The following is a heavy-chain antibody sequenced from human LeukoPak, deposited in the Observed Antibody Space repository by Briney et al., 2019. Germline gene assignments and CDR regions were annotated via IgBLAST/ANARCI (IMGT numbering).Heavy chain of an antibody. CDR3: ARDVDSFDY. V-gene: IGHV7-4-1*02. CDR2: INTNTGNP. CDR1: GYTFTSYA. J-gene: IGHJ4*02. Sequence: NPGRSLRLSCAASGYTFTSYAMNWVRQAPGQGLEWMGWINTNTGNPTYAQGFTGRFVFSLDTSVSTVYLQISSLKAEDTAVYYCARDVDSFDYWGQGALVTVSS. D-gene: IGHD5-12*01.